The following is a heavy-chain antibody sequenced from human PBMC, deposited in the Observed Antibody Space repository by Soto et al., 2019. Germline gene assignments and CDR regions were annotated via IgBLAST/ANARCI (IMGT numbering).Heavy chain of an antibody. J-gene: IGHJ6*02. Sequence: QVQLVQSGAEVKKPGASVKVSCKASGYTFTSYGISWVRQAPGQGLEWMGWISAYNGNTNYAQKLQGRVTMTTDTSPSTAYMELRSLRSDDTAVYYCARDRGGDCSSTRCYDYYYGMDVWGQGTTVTVSS. CDR3: ARDRGGDCSSTRCYDYYYGMDV. CDR2: ISAYNGNT. D-gene: IGHD2-2*01. V-gene: IGHV1-18*01. CDR1: GYTFTSYG.